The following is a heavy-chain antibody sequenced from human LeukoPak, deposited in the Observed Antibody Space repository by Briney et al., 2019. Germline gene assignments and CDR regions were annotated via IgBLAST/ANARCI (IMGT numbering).Heavy chain of an antibody. D-gene: IGHD5-24*01. V-gene: IGHV1-69*04. Sequence: GASVKVSCKVSGGTFSSYAISWVRQAPGQGLEWMGRIIPILGIANYAQKFQGRVTITADKSTSTAYMELSSLRSEDTAVYYCARAGGDGYNWDYWGQGTLVTVSS. CDR1: GGTFSSYA. CDR2: IIPILGIA. CDR3: ARAGGDGYNWDY. J-gene: IGHJ4*02.